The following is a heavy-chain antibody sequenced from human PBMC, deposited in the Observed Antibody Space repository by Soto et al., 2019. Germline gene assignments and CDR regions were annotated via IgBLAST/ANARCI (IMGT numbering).Heavy chain of an antibody. V-gene: IGHV4-30-4*01. CDR1: GGSISSGDYY. Sequence: SETLSLTCTVSGGSISSGDYYWSWIRQPPGKGLEWIGYIYYSGSTYYNPSLKSRVTISVDTSKNQFSLKLSSVTAADTAVYYCARAVRYSSSSYGMDVWGQGTTVTVS. CDR3: ARAVRYSSSSYGMDV. CDR2: IYYSGST. D-gene: IGHD6-6*01. J-gene: IGHJ6*02.